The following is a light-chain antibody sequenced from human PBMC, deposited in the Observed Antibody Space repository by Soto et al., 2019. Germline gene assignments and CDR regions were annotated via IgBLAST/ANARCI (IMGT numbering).Light chain of an antibody. CDR2: DVS. V-gene: IGLV2-14*01. Sequence: QSALTQPASVSGSPGQSITISRTGTSSDVGGYNYVSWYQQHPGKAPKLMIYDVSNRPSGVSNRFSGSKSGNTASLTISGLQAEDEADYYCSSYTSSSILYVFGTGTKVTVL. CDR1: SSDVGGYNY. CDR3: SSYTSSSILYV. J-gene: IGLJ1*01.